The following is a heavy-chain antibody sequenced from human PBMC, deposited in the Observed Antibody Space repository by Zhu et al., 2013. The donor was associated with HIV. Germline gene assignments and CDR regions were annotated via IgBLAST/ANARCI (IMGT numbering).Heavy chain of an antibody. V-gene: IGHV1-69*06. J-gene: IGHJ6*02. CDR3: ARGVIATQYYGMDV. CDR2: IIPIFNTT. D-gene: IGHD6-6*01. Sequence: QVQLVQSGAEVKKPGSSVKVSCKASGGTFSSYPISWVRQAHGHGLEWMGGIIPIFNTTNYAQKFQGRVTITADKSTNTAYMELTSLIFEDTAIYYCARGVIATQYYGMDVWGQGTSVSVSS. CDR1: GGTFSSYP.